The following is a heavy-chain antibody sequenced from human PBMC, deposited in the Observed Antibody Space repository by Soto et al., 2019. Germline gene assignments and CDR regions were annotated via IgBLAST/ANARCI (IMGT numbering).Heavy chain of an antibody. CDR1: GGSISSYY. Sequence: SEPLSLTCTVSGGSISSYYWSWIRQPAGKGLEWIGRIYTSGSTNYNPSLKSRVTMSVDTSKNQFSLKLSSVTAADTAVYYCAQSSSKRPFHQWGQGTLDTVSA. V-gene: IGHV4-4*07. J-gene: IGHJ4*02. CDR3: AQSSSKRPFHQ. CDR2: IYTSGST.